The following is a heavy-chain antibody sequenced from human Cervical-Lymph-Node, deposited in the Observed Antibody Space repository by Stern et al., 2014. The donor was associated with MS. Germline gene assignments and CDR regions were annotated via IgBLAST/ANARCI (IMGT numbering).Heavy chain of an antibody. D-gene: IGHD3-10*01. CDR3: AAEGEYIRSGIYHYTGMDV. Sequence: VQLVQSGPEVKRPGTSVRVSCKASGFTFLSSAMQWVRQARGQCLEWIGFIFVDSADTRYAPKFHDRVTISMDMSTSTVNMELSSLRSEDTAVYYCAAEGEYIRSGIYHYTGMDVWGQGTTVTVSS. J-gene: IGHJ6*02. CDR2: IFVDSADT. CDR1: GFTFLSSA. V-gene: IGHV1-58*02.